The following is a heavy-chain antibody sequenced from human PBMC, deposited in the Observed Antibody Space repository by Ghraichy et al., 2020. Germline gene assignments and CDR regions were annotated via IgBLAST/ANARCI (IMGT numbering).Heavy chain of an antibody. Sequence: ASVKVSCKIGEENVRNKDTQEERECRVQVDEWMGWINPYSGATNYAQKFQDRVTMTRDTSISTAYMELSMLRSDDTAVYYCARGVAVAGVDYWGQGTLV. D-gene: IGHD6-19*01. CDR3: ARGVAVAGVDY. V-gene: IGHV1-2*02. J-gene: IGHJ4*02. CDR2: INPYSGAT. CDR1: EENVRNKD.